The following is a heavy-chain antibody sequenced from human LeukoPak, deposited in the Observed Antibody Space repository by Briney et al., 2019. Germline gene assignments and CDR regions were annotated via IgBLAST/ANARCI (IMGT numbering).Heavy chain of an antibody. Sequence: GGSLRLSCVASGFTLSTYSMSWVRQAPGKGLEWVSTIDVTTGISYYADSVKGRFTISRDDSQNTLFLQLNSLRVDDTAIYYCAKVNYYLPYFGGQGTLVTVPS. CDR2: IDVTTGIS. D-gene: IGHD3-22*01. CDR1: GFTLSTYS. CDR3: AKVNYYLPYF. J-gene: IGHJ4*02. V-gene: IGHV3-23*01.